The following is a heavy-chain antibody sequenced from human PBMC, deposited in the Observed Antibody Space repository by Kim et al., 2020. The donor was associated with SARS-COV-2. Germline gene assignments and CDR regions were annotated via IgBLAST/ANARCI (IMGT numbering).Heavy chain of an antibody. CDR1: GGTFSSYA. Sequence: SVKVSCKASGGTFSSYAISWVRQAPGQGLEWMGGIIPIFGTANYAQKFQGRVTITADESTSTAYMELSSLRSEDTAVYYCARENTRGVSLDAFDIWGQGTMVTVSS. V-gene: IGHV1-69*13. J-gene: IGHJ3*02. CDR2: IIPIFGTA. CDR3: ARENTRGVSLDAFDI. D-gene: IGHD3-10*01.